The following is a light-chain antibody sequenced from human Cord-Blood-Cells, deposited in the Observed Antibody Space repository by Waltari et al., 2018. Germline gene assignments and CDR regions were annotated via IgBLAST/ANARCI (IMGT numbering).Light chain of an antibody. CDR3: CSYAGSSTCV. CDR1: SSDVGSYNI. CDR2: EGS. J-gene: IGLJ1*01. Sequence: QAALTQPASVSGSPGPSFTISCTGTSSDVGSYNIVSWYQQHQSKAPIVMFDEGSKRPAVVSSLFACSKSGNTASLTIGGLQDEDDADYYCCSYAGSSTCVFGAGTKLTVL. V-gene: IGLV2-23*01.